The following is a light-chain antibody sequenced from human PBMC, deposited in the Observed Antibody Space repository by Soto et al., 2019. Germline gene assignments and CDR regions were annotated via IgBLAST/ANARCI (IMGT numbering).Light chain of an antibody. J-gene: IGLJ2*01. Sequence: SYELTQPPSVSVSPGQTARITCSGDALPKQYAYWYQQKPGQAPVLVIYKDRERPSGIPERFSGSSSGTTVTLTISGVQAEDEADYYCQSADSSGTCVFGGGTKLNVL. CDR1: ALPKQY. CDR2: KDR. CDR3: QSADSSGTCV. V-gene: IGLV3-25*03.